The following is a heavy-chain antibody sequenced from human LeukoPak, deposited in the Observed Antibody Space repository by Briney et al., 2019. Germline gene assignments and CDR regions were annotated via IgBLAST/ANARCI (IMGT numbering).Heavy chain of an antibody. V-gene: IGHV3-48*03. CDR2: ISSGGSTI. Sequence: GGSLRLSCAASGFTFSSHEMNWVPQPPGKGLEWVSYISSGGSTIYYADSVKGRFTVSRDNAKNSLYLQMNSLRAEDTALYYCARDVWFDPWGQGTLVTVSS. J-gene: IGHJ5*02. CDR1: GFTFSSHE. CDR3: ARDVWFDP.